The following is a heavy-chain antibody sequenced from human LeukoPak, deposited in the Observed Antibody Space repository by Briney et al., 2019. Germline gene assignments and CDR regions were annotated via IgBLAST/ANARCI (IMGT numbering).Heavy chain of an antibody. CDR2: IYYSGST. D-gene: IGHD3-22*01. CDR3: ARLGYYYDSSGYLFDY. J-gene: IGHJ4*02. Sequence: SETLSLTCTVSGGSISSSSYYWGWIRQPPGKGLEWIGSIYYSGSTYYNPSLKSRVTISVDTSKNQFSLKLSSVTAADTAVYYCARLGYYYDSSGYLFDYWGQGTLVTVSS. V-gene: IGHV4-39*01. CDR1: GGSISSSSYY.